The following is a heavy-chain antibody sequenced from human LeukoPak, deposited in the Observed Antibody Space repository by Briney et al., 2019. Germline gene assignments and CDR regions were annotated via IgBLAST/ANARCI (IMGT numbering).Heavy chain of an antibody. D-gene: IGHD1-14*01. Sequence: PGGSLRLSCAASGFIFSDHYMDWVRQAPGKGLEWVGRIRNKANSYTTEYAASVKGRFTISRDDSKNSLYLQMNSLKTEDTAVYYCARGAGPNHSYYYFAMDVWGQGTTVTVSS. J-gene: IGHJ6*02. CDR2: IRNKANSYTT. CDR1: GFIFSDHY. CDR3: ARGAGPNHSYYYFAMDV. V-gene: IGHV3-72*01.